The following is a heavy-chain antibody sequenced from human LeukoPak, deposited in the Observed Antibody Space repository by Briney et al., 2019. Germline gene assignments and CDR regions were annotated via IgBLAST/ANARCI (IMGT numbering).Heavy chain of an antibody. V-gene: IGHV1-69*04. CDR1: GGSFSSYV. CDR2: IIPVLGVS. Sequence: GASVKVSCKASGGSFSSYVITWVRQAPGQGLEWMGRIIPVLGVSNFAQKFQGRVTITADKSTNTAHMELSRLESGDTAVYYCARVIRAEENPTFDIWGQGTMVTVSS. J-gene: IGHJ3*02. CDR3: ARVIRAEENPTFDI.